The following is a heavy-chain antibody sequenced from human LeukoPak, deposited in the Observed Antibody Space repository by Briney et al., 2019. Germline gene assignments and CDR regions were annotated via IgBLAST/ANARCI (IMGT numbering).Heavy chain of an antibody. CDR2: ISSGGVYD. CDR3: ARDSTYYYDSGSSGPHYFDN. J-gene: IGHJ4*02. D-gene: IGHD3-10*01. CDR1: GFTFSSYA. V-gene: IGHV3-30*01. Sequence: PGGSLRLSCAASGFTFSSYAMHWVRQAPGKGLEWVSIISSGGVYDYYADSVRGRFTISRDNSKNTLYLQLNSLTTEDTAVYYCARDSTYYYDSGSSGPHYFDNWGQGTLVTVSS.